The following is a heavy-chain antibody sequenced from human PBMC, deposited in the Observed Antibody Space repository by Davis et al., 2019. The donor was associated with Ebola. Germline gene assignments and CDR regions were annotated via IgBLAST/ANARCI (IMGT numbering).Heavy chain of an antibody. CDR1: GFAFSNAW. CDR2: IKRKADGGTT. CDR3: TTVGGYIYGQRDY. Sequence: GESLKISCAVSGFAFSNAWMNWVRQAPGKGLEWVGRIKRKADGGTTDYAAPVKGRFTISREDSKNTLYLQMNSLKTEDTAVYYCTTVGGYIYGQRDYWGQGALVTVSS. V-gene: IGHV3-15*07. D-gene: IGHD5-18*01. J-gene: IGHJ4*02.